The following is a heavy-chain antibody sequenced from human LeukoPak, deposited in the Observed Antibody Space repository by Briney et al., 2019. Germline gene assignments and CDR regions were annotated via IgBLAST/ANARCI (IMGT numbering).Heavy chain of an antibody. CDR1: GFTFSSYS. V-gene: IGHV3-21*01. J-gene: IGHJ6*02. D-gene: IGHD3-9*01. CDR3: ATYYDILTGYPYYYYGMDV. Sequence: PGGSLRLSCAASGFTFSSYSMNWVRQAPGKGLEWVSSISSSSYIYYADSVKGRFTISRDNAKNSLYLQMNSLRAEDTAVYYCATYYDILTGYPYYYYGMDVWGQGTTVTVSS. CDR2: ISSSSYI.